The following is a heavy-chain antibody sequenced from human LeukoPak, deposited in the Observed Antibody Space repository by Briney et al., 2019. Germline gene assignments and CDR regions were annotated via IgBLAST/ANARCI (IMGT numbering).Heavy chain of an antibody. J-gene: IGHJ5*02. CDR3: ARIGRNLNWFDP. V-gene: IGHV1-2*02. CDR1: GYTFTVYY. Sequence: ASVKVSCKASGYTFTVYYLHWVRQAPGQGLEWMGCVNPNSGDTNYAQKFQGSVTMTRDTSISTVYMELSRLRSDDTAVYYCARIGRNLNWFDPWGQGTLVTVSS. CDR2: VNPNSGDT.